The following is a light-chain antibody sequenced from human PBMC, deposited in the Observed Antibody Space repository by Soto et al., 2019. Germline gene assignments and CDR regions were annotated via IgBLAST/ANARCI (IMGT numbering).Light chain of an antibody. Sequence: EIVMTQSPVTLSVSPGDRATLSCRASQSVDNDLAWYQQKPGQPPRLLIYDASTRATGIPARFSGSQSGTEFTLTISSLLSEDVAVYFCQQYNNWPLTFGGGTKVETK. CDR2: DAS. V-gene: IGKV3D-15*01. J-gene: IGKJ4*01. CDR3: QQYNNWPLT. CDR1: QSVDND.